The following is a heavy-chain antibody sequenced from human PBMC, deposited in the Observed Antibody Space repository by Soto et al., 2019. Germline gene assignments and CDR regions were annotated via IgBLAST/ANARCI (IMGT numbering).Heavy chain of an antibody. CDR3: AHRRAYCSGGSCYSIWFDP. J-gene: IGHJ5*02. D-gene: IGHD2-15*01. V-gene: IGHV2-5*02. CDR1: GFSLSTSGVG. CDR2: IYWDDDK. Sequence: GSGPTLVNPTQTLTLTCTFSGFSLSTSGVGVGWIRQPPGKALEWLALIYWDDDKRYSPSLKSRLTITKDTSKNQVVLTMTNMDPVDTATYYCAHRRAYCSGGSCYSIWFDPWGQGTLVTVS.